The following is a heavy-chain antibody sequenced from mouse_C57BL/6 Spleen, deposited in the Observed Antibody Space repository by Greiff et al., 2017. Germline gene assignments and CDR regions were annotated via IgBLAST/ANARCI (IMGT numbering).Heavy chain of an antibody. V-gene: IGHV1-7*01. CDR1: GYTFTSYW. CDR3: ARYEGNYGFAY. J-gene: IGHJ3*01. CDR2: INPSSGYT. Sequence: QVQLQQSGAELAKPGASVKLSCKASGYTFTSYWMHWVNQRPGQGLEWIGYINPSSGYTQSNQKFKDKATLTAYKSSITAYMQLSSLQSEVSSVYYCARYEGNYGFAYWGQGTLVTVSA. D-gene: IGHD2-1*01.